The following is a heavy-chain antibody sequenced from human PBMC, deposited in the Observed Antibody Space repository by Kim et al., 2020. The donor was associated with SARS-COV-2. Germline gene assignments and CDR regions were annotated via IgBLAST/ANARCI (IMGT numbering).Heavy chain of an antibody. J-gene: IGHJ3*02. D-gene: IGHD1-20*01. CDR1: GSSIGSGYY. CDR3: ARKVVSGWYNFDM. CDR2: ISHNGES. Sequence: SETLSLTCTVSGSSIGSGYYCGWIRQPPGRGLEWIGSISHNGESYYNPSPQNRGTISVDTSKKQFSLRLKSVTAAATAVYYCARKVVSGWYNFDMWGQGRMVTVSS. V-gene: IGHV4-38-2*02.